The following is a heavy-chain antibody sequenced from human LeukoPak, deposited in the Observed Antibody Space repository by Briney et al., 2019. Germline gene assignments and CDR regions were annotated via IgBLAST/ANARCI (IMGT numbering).Heavy chain of an antibody. Sequence: SETLSLTCAVYGGSFSGYYWSWIRQPPGKGLEWIGEINHSGNTNYNPSLKSRVTISVDTSKNQFSLKLSSVTAADTAVYYCARGSRDYYYGSGSYSKYYYYYYYMDVWGKGTTVTVSS. V-gene: IGHV4-34*01. CDR2: INHSGNT. D-gene: IGHD3-10*01. CDR1: GGSFSGYY. J-gene: IGHJ6*03. CDR3: ARGSRDYYYGSGSYSKYYYYYYYMDV.